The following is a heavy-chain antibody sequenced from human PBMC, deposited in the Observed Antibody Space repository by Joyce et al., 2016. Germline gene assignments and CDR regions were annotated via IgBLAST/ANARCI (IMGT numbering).Heavy chain of an antibody. V-gene: IGHV3-7*01. J-gene: IGHJ5*02. CDR2: IKEDGSER. D-gene: IGHD2/OR15-2a*01. Sequence: EVHMVESGGGLAQPGGSLRLSCVASGFPFSGFWMSWMRQAPGKGLEWVANIKEDGSERDYVDSVKGRFTISRDNAKNSLYLQMNDPRVEDTAVYFCTRPLRNVVPLPDAPWGQGTLVTVSS. CDR3: TRPLRNVVPLPDAP. CDR1: GFPFSGFW.